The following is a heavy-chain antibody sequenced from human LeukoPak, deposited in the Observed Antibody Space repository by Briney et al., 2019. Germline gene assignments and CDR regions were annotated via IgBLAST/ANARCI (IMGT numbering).Heavy chain of an antibody. V-gene: IGHV3-23*01. Sequence: GGSLRLSCAASGFTFSSYAMSWVRQAPGKGLEWVSAISGSGGTTYYADSVKGRFTVSRDNSKNTLYLQMNSLRAEDTTVYFCAKDQGPCSSASCYFDYWGQGTLVTVSS. J-gene: IGHJ4*02. CDR3: AKDQGPCSSASCYFDY. CDR1: GFTFSSYA. CDR2: ISGSGGTT. D-gene: IGHD2-2*01.